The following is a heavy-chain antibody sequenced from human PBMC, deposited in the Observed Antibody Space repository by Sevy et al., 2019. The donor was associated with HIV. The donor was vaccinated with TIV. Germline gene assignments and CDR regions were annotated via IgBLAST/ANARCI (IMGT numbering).Heavy chain of an antibody. CDR3: AKDRLSGYLPAGGGDYFDY. CDR1: GFTFSNYG. D-gene: IGHD5-12*01. Sequence: GGSLRLSCAASGFTFSNYGLHWVRQAPGKGLEWVAIISFDGSNKYYSDSVKGRFIISRDDSKNTLYLQLNSLRAEDTAVYYCAKDRLSGYLPAGGGDYFDYWGQGTLVTVSS. J-gene: IGHJ4*02. V-gene: IGHV3-30*18. CDR2: ISFDGSNK.